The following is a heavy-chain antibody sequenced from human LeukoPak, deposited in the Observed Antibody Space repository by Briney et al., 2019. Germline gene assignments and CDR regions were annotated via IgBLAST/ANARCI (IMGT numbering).Heavy chain of an antibody. CDR3: AREGRFFIDY. Sequence: SETLSLTCTVSGGSISSYYWSWIRQPPEKGLEWIGYIYYSGSTNYNPSLKSRVTISVDTSKNQFSLKLSSVTAADTAVYYCAREGRFFIDYWGQGTLVTVSS. V-gene: IGHV4-59*01. J-gene: IGHJ4*02. CDR1: GGSISSYY. D-gene: IGHD3-3*01. CDR2: IYYSGST.